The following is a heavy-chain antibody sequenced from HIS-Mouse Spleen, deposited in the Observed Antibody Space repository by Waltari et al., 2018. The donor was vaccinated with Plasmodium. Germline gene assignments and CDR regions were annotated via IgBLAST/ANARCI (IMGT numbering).Heavy chain of an antibody. D-gene: IGHD6-19*01. V-gene: IGHV1-46*01. Sequence: QVQLVQSGAEVKKPGASVKVSCKASGYTFTSYYMHWVRPAPGQGPGWMGIINPSGGSTSYAKKFQGRVTMTRDTSTSTVYMELSSLRSEDTAVYYCARDLFRIGVAGTEYYYGMDVWGQGTTVTVSS. CDR3: ARDLFRIGVAGTEYYYGMDV. CDR1: GYTFTSYY. J-gene: IGHJ6*02. CDR2: INPSGGST.